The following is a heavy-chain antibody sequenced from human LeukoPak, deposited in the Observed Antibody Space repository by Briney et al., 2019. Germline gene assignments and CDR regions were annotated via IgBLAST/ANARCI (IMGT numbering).Heavy chain of an antibody. V-gene: IGHV4-39*01. J-gene: IGHJ4*02. CDR3: ARQTGSGLFILP. CDR1: GVSISSSNSY. CDR2: IYYSGNT. D-gene: IGHD3/OR15-3a*01. Sequence: ASETLSLTCTVSGVSISSSNSYGGWIRQPPGRGLEWIGSIYYSGNTYYNASLKSQVSSTIDTSKNQFSLRLTSVTAADTAVYYCARQTGSGLFILPGGQGTLVTVSS.